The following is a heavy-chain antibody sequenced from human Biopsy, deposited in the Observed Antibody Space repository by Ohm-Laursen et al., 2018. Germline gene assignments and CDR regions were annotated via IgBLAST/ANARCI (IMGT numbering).Heavy chain of an antibody. J-gene: IGHJ4*02. D-gene: IGHD3-3*01. V-gene: IGHV3-9*01. CDR1: GFTFDDHV. CDR3: VRGYSSSWSGYLDH. CDR2: ISWDGGSE. Sequence: SLRLSCAAAGFTFDDHVMHWVRQAPGKGLEWVSGISWDGGSEGYADSVKGRFTISRDNAKNSLFLQMNSLTTEDTALYYCVRGYSSSWSGYLDHWGQGTLVTVSS.